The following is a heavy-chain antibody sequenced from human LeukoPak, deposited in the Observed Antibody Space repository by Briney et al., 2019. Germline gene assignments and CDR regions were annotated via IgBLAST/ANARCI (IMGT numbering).Heavy chain of an antibody. CDR1: GGSISSYY. CDR2: IYYSGST. V-gene: IGHV4-59*08. D-gene: IGHD1-26*01. CDR3: ARSWELLAFWFDP. J-gene: IGHJ5*02. Sequence: SETLSLTCTVSGGSISSYYWSWIRQPPGKGLEWIGYIYYSGSTNYNPSLKSRVTISVDTSKNQFSLKLSPVTAADTAVYYCARSWELLAFWFDPWGQGTLVTVSS.